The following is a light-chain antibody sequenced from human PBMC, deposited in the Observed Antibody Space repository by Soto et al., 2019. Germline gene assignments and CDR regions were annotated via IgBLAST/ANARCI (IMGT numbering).Light chain of an antibody. V-gene: IGKV3-20*01. CDR1: QSINSN. CDR2: AAS. Sequence: DIVITQSPDSLAVSLVERATLSCRSSQSINSNLAWYQQQPGQAPRLLIYAASTRATAVPDRFSGSGSGTDFTLTISRLEPEDFAVYYCQQYGSSPPITFGQGTRLEIK. J-gene: IGKJ5*01. CDR3: QQYGSSPPIT.